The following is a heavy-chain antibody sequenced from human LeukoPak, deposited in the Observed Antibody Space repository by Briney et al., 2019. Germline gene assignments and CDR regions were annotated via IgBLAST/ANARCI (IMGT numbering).Heavy chain of an antibody. CDR2: IIPIFGTA. J-gene: IGHJ6*03. Sequence: SVKVSCKASGGTFSSHGISWVRQAPGQGLEWMGGIIPIFGTANYAQKFQGRVSITTDESTSTVYMELSSLRSEDTAVYYCVRDSLTYDIVTNYYYYYYYMDVWGKGTTVTVSS. V-gene: IGHV1-69*05. CDR3: VRDSLTYDIVTNYYYYYYYMDV. CDR1: GGTFSSHG. D-gene: IGHD3-9*01.